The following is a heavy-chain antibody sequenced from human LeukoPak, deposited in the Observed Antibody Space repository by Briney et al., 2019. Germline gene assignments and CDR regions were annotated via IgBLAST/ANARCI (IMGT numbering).Heavy chain of an antibody. V-gene: IGHV4-59*01. CDR2: IYYSGST. J-gene: IGHJ4*02. Sequence: SETLSLTCTVSGGSISSYYWSWIRQPPGKGLEWIGYIYYSGSTNYNPSLRSRVTISVDTSKNQFSLKLSSVTAADTAVYYCARDSYYDSSGYLPYFDYWGQGTLVTVSS. D-gene: IGHD3-22*01. CDR3: ARDSYYDSSGYLPYFDY. CDR1: GGSISSYY.